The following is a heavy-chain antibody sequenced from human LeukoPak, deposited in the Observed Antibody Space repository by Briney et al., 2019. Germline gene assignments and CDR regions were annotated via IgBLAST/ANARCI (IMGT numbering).Heavy chain of an antibody. J-gene: IGHJ5*02. CDR2: TYYRSKWYN. D-gene: IGHD6-13*01. CDR3: ARETGYRQQLASNNWFDP. CDR1: GDSVSSNSAA. V-gene: IGHV6-1*01. Sequence: SQTLSLTCAISGDSVSSNSAAWNWIRQSPSRGLEWLGRTYYRSKWYNDYAVSVKSRITINPDTSKNQFSLQLNSVTPEDTAVYYCARETGYRQQLASNNWFDPWGQGTLVTVSS.